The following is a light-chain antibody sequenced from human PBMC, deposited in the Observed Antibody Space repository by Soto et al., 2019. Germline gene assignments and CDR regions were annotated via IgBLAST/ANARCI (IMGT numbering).Light chain of an antibody. CDR1: RSDIGSNP. Sequence: QSVLTQPPSASGTPGQRGAVSCSGGRSDIGSNPVNWYLHLPGAAPKLLIYRDNQRPSGVPDRFSGSKSGSSASLTISGLKARPEADYFCSGRDENIYRPVLGGRANLTVL. CDR3: SGRDENIYRPV. J-gene: IGLJ2*01. V-gene: IGLV1-44*01. CDR2: RDN.